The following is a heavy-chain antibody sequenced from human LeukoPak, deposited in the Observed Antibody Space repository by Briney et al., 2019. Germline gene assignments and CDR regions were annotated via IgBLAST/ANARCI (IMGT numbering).Heavy chain of an antibody. CDR1: GFTFSSYE. V-gene: IGHV3-48*03. Sequence: PGGSLRLSCAASGFTFSSYEMNWVRQAPGKGLEWVSYISSSGSTIYYADSVKGRFTISRDNAKNSLYLQMNSLRAEDTAVYYCARGAYGDYANWFDPWGQGTLVTVSS. D-gene: IGHD4-17*01. CDR2: ISSSGSTI. CDR3: ARGAYGDYANWFDP. J-gene: IGHJ5*02.